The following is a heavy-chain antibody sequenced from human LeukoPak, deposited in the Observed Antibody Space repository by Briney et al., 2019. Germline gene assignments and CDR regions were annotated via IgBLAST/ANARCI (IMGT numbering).Heavy chain of an antibody. Sequence: GGSLRLSCVASGFSFSDYWMSWVRQAPGKGLEWVASVKTDGSAKYCVDSLKGRFTISRDNAKNSLYLQMNNLRAEDTAVYYCARDPESQKGRDGLDYWGQGSLVTVAS. CDR2: VKTDGSAK. V-gene: IGHV3-7*01. J-gene: IGHJ4*02. D-gene: IGHD1-14*01. CDR1: GFSFSDYW. CDR3: ARDPESQKGRDGLDY.